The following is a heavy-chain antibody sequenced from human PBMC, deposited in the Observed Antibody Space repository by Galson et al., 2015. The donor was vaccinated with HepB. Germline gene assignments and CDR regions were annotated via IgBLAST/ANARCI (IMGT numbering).Heavy chain of an antibody. Sequence: SLRLSCAASGFTFSHAWMSWVRQAPGKGLEWVGRIKSKTDGGTTDYAAPVKGRFTISRDDSKNTLYLQMNSLKTEDTAVYYCTTAPVVLVAAPALIDIWGQGTMVTVSS. CDR1: GFTFSHAW. J-gene: IGHJ3*02. CDR2: IKSKTDGGTT. CDR3: TTAPVVLVAAPALIDI. V-gene: IGHV3-15*01. D-gene: IGHD2-15*01.